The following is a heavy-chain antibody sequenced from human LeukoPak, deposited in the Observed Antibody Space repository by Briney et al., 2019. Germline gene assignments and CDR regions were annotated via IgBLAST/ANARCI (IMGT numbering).Heavy chain of an antibody. CDR3: ARSGGYNRLDY. V-gene: IGHV3-74*01. CDR1: GFTFSTYW. D-gene: IGHD5-18*01. Sequence: GGSLRLSCAASGFTFSTYWMYWFRHAPGRGLVWVSRINGDGTSTSYADSVKGRFTISRDNAENTLYLQMNSLRAEDTAVYYCARSGGYNRLDYWGQGTLVTVSS. CDR2: INGDGTST. J-gene: IGHJ4*02.